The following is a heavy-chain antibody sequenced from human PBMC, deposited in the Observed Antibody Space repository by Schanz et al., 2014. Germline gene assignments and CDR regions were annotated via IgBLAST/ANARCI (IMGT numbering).Heavy chain of an antibody. Sequence: EVQLMESGGGLVKPGGSLRLSCVASGFAFSSFAMTWVRQAPGRGLEWVSAISGSGGSTYYADSVKGRFTISRDNSKITLYLQMNSLRAEDTAVYYCAKGRFGELSAFDIWGQGTMVTVSP. D-gene: IGHD3-10*01. CDR3: AKGRFGELSAFDI. J-gene: IGHJ3*02. V-gene: IGHV3-23*01. CDR2: ISGSGGST. CDR1: GFAFSSFA.